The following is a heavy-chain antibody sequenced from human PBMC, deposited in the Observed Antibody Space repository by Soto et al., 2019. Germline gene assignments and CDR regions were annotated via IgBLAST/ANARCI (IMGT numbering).Heavy chain of an antibody. CDR1: GFTFSSYG. D-gene: IGHD4-17*01. J-gene: IGHJ6*02. CDR3: ANDYGGNSAHHYYYYGMDV. V-gene: IGHV3-33*06. Sequence: QVQLVESGGGVVQPGRSLRLSCAASGFTFSSYGMHWVRQAPGKGLEWVAVIWYDGSNKYYADSVKGRFTISRDNSKNTLYLQMNSLRAEDTAVYYRANDYGGNSAHHYYYYGMDVWGQGTTVTVSS. CDR2: IWYDGSNK.